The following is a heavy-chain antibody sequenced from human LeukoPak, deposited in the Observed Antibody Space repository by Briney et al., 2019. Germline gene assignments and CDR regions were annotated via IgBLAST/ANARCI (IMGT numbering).Heavy chain of an antibody. Sequence: GGPLRLSCAASGFTFSSYSMNWVRQAPGKGLEWVSYISSSSSTIYYADSVKGRFTISRDNSKNTLYLEMNSLRAEDTAVYYCAKDKYYSSGTFSDYWGQGSLVTVSS. CDR2: ISSSSSTI. CDR1: GFTFSSYS. CDR3: AKDKYYSSGTFSDY. D-gene: IGHD3-10*01. J-gene: IGHJ4*02. V-gene: IGHV3-48*01.